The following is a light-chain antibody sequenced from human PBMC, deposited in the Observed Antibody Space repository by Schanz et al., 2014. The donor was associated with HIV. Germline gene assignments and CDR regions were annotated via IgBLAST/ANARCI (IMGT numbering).Light chain of an antibody. Sequence: QSVLTQPPSMSGAPGQRVIISCSGSSSNIGSNYVYWYQQLPGTAPKLLIYRNNQRPSGVPDRFSGSKSGTSASLAITGLQSEDEADYYCAAWDDSLNGWVFGGGTKLTVL. J-gene: IGLJ3*02. CDR1: SSNIGSNY. V-gene: IGLV1-47*01. CDR3: AAWDDSLNGWV. CDR2: RNN.